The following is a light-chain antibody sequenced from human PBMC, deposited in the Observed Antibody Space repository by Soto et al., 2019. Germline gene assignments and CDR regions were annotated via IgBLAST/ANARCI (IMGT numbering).Light chain of an antibody. Sequence: DIQMTQSPSSLSASVGDRVTITCQASQDISDFLNWYQLKPGKAPKLLIYDASNLETGVPSRFSGRGSGTDFTFTINNLQPEDSATYYCQQYDDLPITFGQGTRLEIK. CDR2: DAS. CDR3: QQYDDLPIT. V-gene: IGKV1-33*01. CDR1: QDISDF. J-gene: IGKJ5*01.